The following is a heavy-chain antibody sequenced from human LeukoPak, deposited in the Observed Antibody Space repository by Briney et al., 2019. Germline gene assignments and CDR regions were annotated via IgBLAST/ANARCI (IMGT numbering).Heavy chain of an antibody. Sequence: GRSLRLSCAASGFTFDDYAMFWVRQAPGKGLEWVSGISWNSDNIGYAASVKGRFTISRDNAKNSLYLQMNSLRPEDTAFYYCARGNRDRTGFYLYYGLDVWGQGTTVTVSS. CDR3: ARGNRDRTGFYLYYGLDV. D-gene: IGHD3/OR15-3a*01. J-gene: IGHJ6*02. V-gene: IGHV3-9*01. CDR1: GFTFDDYA. CDR2: ISWNSDNI.